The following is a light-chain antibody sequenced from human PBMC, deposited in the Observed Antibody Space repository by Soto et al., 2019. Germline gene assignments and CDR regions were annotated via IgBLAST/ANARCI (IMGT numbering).Light chain of an antibody. CDR2: DAS. CDR3: QQYNKYPLT. V-gene: IGKV1D-13*01. Sequence: AVPLTQSPSTLSASVGDRLTITCRARQGVGGGLAWYQQKPGKAPSLLVYDASRLQRGVPSRFSGSESGTDFTLTISSLQPEDFATYYCQQYNKYPLTFGGGTKVE. J-gene: IGKJ4*01. CDR1: QGVGGG.